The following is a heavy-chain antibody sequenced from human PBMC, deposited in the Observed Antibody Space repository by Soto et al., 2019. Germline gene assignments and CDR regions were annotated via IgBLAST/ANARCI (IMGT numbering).Heavy chain of an antibody. D-gene: IGHD3-3*01. CDR3: ARLATYYDFWSGFSGPAEIDY. V-gene: IGHV1-8*01. CDR1: GYTFTSYD. CDR2: MNPNSGNT. J-gene: IGHJ4*02. Sequence: ASVKVSCKASGYTFTSYDINWVRQATGQGLEWMGWMNPNSGNTGYAQKFQGRVTMTRNTSISTAYMELSSLRSEDTAVYYCARLATYYDFWSGFSGPAEIDYWGQGTLVTVSS.